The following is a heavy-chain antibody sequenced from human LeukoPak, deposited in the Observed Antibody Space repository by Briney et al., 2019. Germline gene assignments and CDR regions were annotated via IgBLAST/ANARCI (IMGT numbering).Heavy chain of an antibody. V-gene: IGHV4-59*01. J-gene: IGHJ6*03. CDR3: ARYIRGPDYYIDV. CDR1: GGALSSDY. D-gene: IGHD1-1*01. CDR2: VSYSGTT. Sequence: SETLSLTCTASGGALSSDYWSWIRHPPWRGLEWIGYVSYSGTTNYNPSLSSRLTISLDTPKNRFSLNLYSVTAADTAIYFCARYIRGPDYYIDVWGKGTTVAVSS.